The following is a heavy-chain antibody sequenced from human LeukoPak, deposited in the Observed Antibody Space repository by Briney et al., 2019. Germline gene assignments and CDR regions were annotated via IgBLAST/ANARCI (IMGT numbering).Heavy chain of an antibody. D-gene: IGHD2-15*01. CDR1: GGSFSGYY. V-gene: IGHV4-34*01. CDR3: ARARGGYCSGGSCSDAFDI. CDR2: INHSGST. J-gene: IGHJ3*02. Sequence: SETLSLTCAVYGGSFSGYYWSWIRQPPGKGLEWIGEINHSGSTNYNPSLKSRVTISVDTSKNQFSLKLSSVTAADTAVYYCARARGGYCSGGSCSDAFDIWGQGTMVTVSS.